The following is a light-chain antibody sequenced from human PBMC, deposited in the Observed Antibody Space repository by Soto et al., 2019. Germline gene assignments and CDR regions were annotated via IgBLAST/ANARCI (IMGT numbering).Light chain of an antibody. J-gene: IGKJ5*01. V-gene: IGKV3-11*01. CDR3: QQRAHWPPIT. CDR2: DAS. Sequence: ETVLTQSPATLSLSPGERATLSCRASQSVENYLAWYQQKPGQAPRLLIYDASNRAAGIPARFSGSWSGTDFTLAISSLEPEDFAVYYCQQRAHWPPITFGQGTRLEIK. CDR1: QSVENY.